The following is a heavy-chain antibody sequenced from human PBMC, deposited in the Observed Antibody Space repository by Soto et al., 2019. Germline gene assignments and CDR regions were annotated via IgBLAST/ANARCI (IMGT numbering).Heavy chain of an antibody. J-gene: IGHJ3*02. D-gene: IGHD3-22*01. CDR2: ISYDGSNK. CDR1: GFTFSSYG. CDR3: AKDAYYYDSSGYKGGNAFDI. V-gene: IGHV3-30*18. Sequence: GGSLRLSCAASGFTFSSYGMHWVRQAPGKGLEWVAVISYDGSNKYYADSVKGRFTISRDNSKNTLYLQMNSLRAEDTAVYYCAKDAYYYDSSGYKGGNAFDIWGQGTMVTVSS.